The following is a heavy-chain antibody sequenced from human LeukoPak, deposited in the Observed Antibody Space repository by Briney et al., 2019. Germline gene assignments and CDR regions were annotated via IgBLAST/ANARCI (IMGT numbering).Heavy chain of an antibody. V-gene: IGHV4-61*02. CDR3: ARGPTGDLSSPGDY. Sequence: SETLSLTCTVSGGSISSGSYYWSWIRQPAGKGLEWIGRIYTSGSTDYNSSLKSRVTISVDTSKNQFSLKLSSVTAADTAVYYCARGPTGDLSSPGDYWGQGTLVTVSS. J-gene: IGHJ4*02. D-gene: IGHD7-27*01. CDR1: GGSISSGSYY. CDR2: IYTSGST.